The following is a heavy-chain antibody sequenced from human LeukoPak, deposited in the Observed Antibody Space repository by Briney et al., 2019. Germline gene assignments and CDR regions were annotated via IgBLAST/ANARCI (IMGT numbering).Heavy chain of an antibody. CDR2: IYSGGST. V-gene: IGHV3-66*01. J-gene: IGHJ6*02. CDR1: GFTVRSNY. CDR3: TRGHYYYYYYGMDV. Sequence: GGSLRLSCAASGFTVRSNYMNWVRQAPGKGLEWVSVIYSGGSTYYADSVKGRFTISRDNSKNTLYLQMNSLRAEDTAVYYCTRGHYYYYYYGMDVWGQGTTVTVSS.